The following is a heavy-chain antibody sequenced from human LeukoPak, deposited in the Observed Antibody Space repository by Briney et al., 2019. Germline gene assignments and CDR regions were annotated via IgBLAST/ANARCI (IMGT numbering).Heavy chain of an antibody. CDR3: ARDRYQLLFMDV. CDR1: GGSISRCD. Sequence: SETLSLTCTVSGGSISRCDWSWIRQPAGKSLEWIGRIYTRGSTNYNPSLKSRVIMSVDTSKNQFSLKLSSVTAADTAVYYCARDRYQLLFMDVWGKGTTVTISS. J-gene: IGHJ6*04. V-gene: IGHV4-4*07. CDR2: IYTRGST. D-gene: IGHD2-2*01.